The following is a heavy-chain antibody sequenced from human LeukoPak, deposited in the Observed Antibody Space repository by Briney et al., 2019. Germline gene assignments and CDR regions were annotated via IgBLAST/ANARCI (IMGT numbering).Heavy chain of an antibody. CDR2: TYYRSKWFS. CDR3: ARIAMKDGRDY. V-gene: IGHV6-1*01. J-gene: IGHJ4*02. Sequence: SQTLSLTCAISGDSVSSKSAAWNWVRQFPSRGLEWLGRTYYRSKWFSEYAVSEKSRISINLDTAKNQFSLQLNSVTPDDTAVYYCARIAMKDGRDYWGQGILVTVSS. D-gene: IGHD2-2*01. CDR1: GDSVSSKSAA.